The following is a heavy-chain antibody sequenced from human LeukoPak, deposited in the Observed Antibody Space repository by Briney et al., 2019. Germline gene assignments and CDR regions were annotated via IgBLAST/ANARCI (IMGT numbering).Heavy chain of an antibody. V-gene: IGHV1-69*13. D-gene: IGHD3-10*01. Sequence: GASVKVSCKASGGTFSSYAISWVRQAPGQGLEWMGGTIPIFGTAHYAQKFQGRVTITADESTSTAYMELSSLKSEDTAVYYCARAWLGSGSYSAHWGQGTLVTVSS. CDR1: GGTFSSYA. J-gene: IGHJ4*02. CDR2: TIPIFGTA. CDR3: ARAWLGSGSYSAH.